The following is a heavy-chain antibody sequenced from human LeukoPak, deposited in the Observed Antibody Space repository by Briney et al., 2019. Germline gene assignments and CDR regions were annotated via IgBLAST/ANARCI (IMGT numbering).Heavy chain of an antibody. CDR1: GGSISSSSYY. D-gene: IGHD2-2*01. Sequence: PSETLSLTCTVSGGSISSSSYYWGWIRQPPGKGLEWIGSIYYSGSTYYNPSLKSRVTISVDTCKNQFSLKLSSVTAADTAVYYCARVGLVVPAAGFYYWGQGTLVTVSS. CDR3: ARVGLVVPAAGFYY. V-gene: IGHV4-39*07. CDR2: IYYSGST. J-gene: IGHJ4*02.